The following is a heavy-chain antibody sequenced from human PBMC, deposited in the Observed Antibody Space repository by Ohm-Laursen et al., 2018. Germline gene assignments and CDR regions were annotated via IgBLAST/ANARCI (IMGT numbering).Heavy chain of an antibody. J-gene: IGHJ4*02. CDR1: GFTFSNYW. D-gene: IGHD3-3*01. V-gene: IGHV3-7*03. CDR3: AKDLVWSGRAGYFDY. Sequence: SLRLSCAASGFTFSNYWMSWVRQAPGKGLEWVANIKQDGSEKYYVDSVKGRFTISRDNSKNTLYLQMNSLRAEDTAVYYCAKDLVWSGRAGYFDYWGQGTLVTVSS. CDR2: IKQDGSEK.